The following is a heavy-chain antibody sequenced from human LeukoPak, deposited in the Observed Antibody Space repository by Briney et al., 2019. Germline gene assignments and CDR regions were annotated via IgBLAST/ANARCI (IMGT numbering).Heavy chain of an antibody. J-gene: IGHJ5*02. Sequence: GGSLRLSCAASGFTFSSYNMKWVRQAPGEGLEWVSAISASGGGTYYADSVKGRFTISRDNSRNTLYLQMNSLRADDTAVYYCARDLGCSTSSCRYNWFDPWGQGTLVTVSS. CDR2: ISASGGGT. CDR1: GFTFSSYN. D-gene: IGHD2-2*01. CDR3: ARDLGCSTSSCRYNWFDP. V-gene: IGHV3-23*01.